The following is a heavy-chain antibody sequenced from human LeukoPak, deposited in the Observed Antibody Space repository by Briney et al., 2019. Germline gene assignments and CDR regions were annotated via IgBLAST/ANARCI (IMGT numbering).Heavy chain of an antibody. CDR2: IYYSGST. V-gene: IGHV4-59*01. CDR3: AREGWYYYDSSGENAFDI. D-gene: IGHD3-22*01. J-gene: IGHJ3*02. CDR1: GGSISSYY. Sequence: PETLSLTCTVSGGSISSYYWSWIRQPPGKGLEWIGYIYYSGSTNYNPSLKSRVTISVDTSKNQFSLKLSSVTAADTAVYYCAREGWYYYDSSGENAFDIWGQGTMVTVSS.